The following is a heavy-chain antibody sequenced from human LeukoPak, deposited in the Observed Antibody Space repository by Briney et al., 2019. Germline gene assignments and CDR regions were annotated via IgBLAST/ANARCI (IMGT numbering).Heavy chain of an antibody. CDR2: IIPIFGTA. CDR1: GGTFSSYA. V-gene: IGHV1-69*13. Sequence: SVKVSCTASGGTFSSYAISWVRQAPGQGLEWMGGIIPIFGTANYAQKFQGRVTITADESTSTAYMELSSLRSEDTAVYYCASRVDTTDGREFDYWGQGTLVTVSS. J-gene: IGHJ4*02. D-gene: IGHD5-18*01. CDR3: ASRVDTTDGREFDY.